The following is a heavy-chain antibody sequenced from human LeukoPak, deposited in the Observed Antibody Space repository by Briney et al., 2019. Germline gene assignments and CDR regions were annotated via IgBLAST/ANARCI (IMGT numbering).Heavy chain of an antibody. Sequence: GASVKVSCKASGDAYSRNAFSWVRQAPGQGLEWMGRIIPMLGIANYVERFQDRVTITADTSTSTVYMELSGLRFEDTAVYYCATLQRMQLWFDYYYYGMDVWGQATTVTVTS. V-gene: IGHV1-69*04. CDR1: GDAYSRNA. CDR3: ATLQRMQLWFDYYYYGMDV. J-gene: IGHJ6*02. CDR2: IIPMLGIA. D-gene: IGHD5-18*01.